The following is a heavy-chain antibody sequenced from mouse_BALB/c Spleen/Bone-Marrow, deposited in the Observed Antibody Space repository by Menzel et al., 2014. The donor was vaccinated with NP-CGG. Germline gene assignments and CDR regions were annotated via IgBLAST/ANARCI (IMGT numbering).Heavy chain of an antibody. V-gene: IGHV1S135*01. J-gene: IGHJ2*01. CDR2: NDPYSGGT. Sequence: VQLKESGPELVKPGASVKVSCKASGYAFTNYNMYWVKQSHGKSLEWIGYNDPYSGGTNYNQKFKGKATLTVDKSSSTAYMHLNSLTSEDSAVYYCARLGTTAVPDYWCQGTTLTVSS. D-gene: IGHD1-1*01. CDR3: ARLGTTAVPDY. CDR1: GYAFTNYN.